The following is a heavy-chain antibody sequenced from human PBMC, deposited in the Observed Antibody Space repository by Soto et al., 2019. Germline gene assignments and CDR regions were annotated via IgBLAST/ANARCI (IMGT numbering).Heavy chain of an antibody. V-gene: IGHV3-21*01. D-gene: IGHD6-6*01. J-gene: IGHJ5*02. CDR2: ISSSSSYI. Sequence: EVQLVESGGGLVKPGGSLSLSCAASGFTFSSYSMNWVRQAPGKGLEWVSSISSSSSYIYYADSVKGRFTISRDNAKNSLYLQMNSLRAEDTAVYYCARDHPDSSSSVPWGQGTLVTVSS. CDR3: ARDHPDSSSSVP. CDR1: GFTFSSYS.